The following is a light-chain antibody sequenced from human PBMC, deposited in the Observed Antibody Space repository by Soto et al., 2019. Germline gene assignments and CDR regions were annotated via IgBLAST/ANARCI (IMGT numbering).Light chain of an antibody. CDR1: QSVSSSY. CDR3: QQYGSLWT. CDR2: GAS. Sequence: IVLTQWPGTLSLSREGRATLTFRASQSVSSSYLAWYQQKPGQAPRLLIYGASSRATGIPDRFSGSGPGTDFTLTISRLEPEDFAVYYCQQYGSLWTFGQGTKVDIK. J-gene: IGKJ1*01. V-gene: IGKV3-20*01.